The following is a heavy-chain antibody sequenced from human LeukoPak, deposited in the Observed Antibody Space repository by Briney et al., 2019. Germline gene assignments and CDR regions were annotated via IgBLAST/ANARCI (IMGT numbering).Heavy chain of an antibody. Sequence: GGSLRLSCVASGLTLSDYDMGWVRQAPGTGPEWVANIKQDGTEKYYVDSVKGRFTISRDNAKNSVYLQMNGLRAEDTSVYYCARGRRLVFRGQGTLVTVSS. CDR1: GLTLSDYD. CDR3: ARGRRLVF. D-gene: IGHD6-19*01. J-gene: IGHJ4*02. CDR2: IKQDGTEK. V-gene: IGHV3-7*01.